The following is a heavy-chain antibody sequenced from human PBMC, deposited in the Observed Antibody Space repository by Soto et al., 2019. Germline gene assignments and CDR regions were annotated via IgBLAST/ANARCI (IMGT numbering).Heavy chain of an antibody. CDR3: ARGRLDYYDSSGYYKPFGY. V-gene: IGHV4-34*01. J-gene: IGHJ4*02. CDR2: INHSGST. CDR1: GGSFSGYY. D-gene: IGHD3-22*01. Sequence: QVQLQQWGAGLLKPSETLSLTCAVYGGSFSGYYWSWIRQPPGKGLEWIGEINHSGSTNYNPSLKSRVTISVDTSKIQFSLKLSSVTAADTAVYYCARGRLDYYDSSGYYKPFGYWGQGTLVTVSS.